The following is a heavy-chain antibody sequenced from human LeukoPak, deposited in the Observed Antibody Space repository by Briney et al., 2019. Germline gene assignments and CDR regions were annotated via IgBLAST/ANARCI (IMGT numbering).Heavy chain of an antibody. V-gene: IGHV6-1*01. J-gene: IGHJ5*02. CDR3: ASDGVSYPGLNWFDP. Sequence: SQTLSLTCAISGDSVSSNSAAWNWIRQSPSRGLEWLGRTYYRSKWYNDYAVSVKSRITINPDTSNNQFSLQLNSVTPEDTAVYYCASDGVSYPGLNWFDPWGQGTLVTVSS. CDR1: GDSVSSNSAA. D-gene: IGHD2-15*01. CDR2: TYYRSKWYN.